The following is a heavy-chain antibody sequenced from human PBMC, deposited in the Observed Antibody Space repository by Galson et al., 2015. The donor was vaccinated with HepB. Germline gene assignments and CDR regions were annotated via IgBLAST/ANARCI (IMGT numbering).Heavy chain of an antibody. D-gene: IGHD2-21*01. J-gene: IGHJ4*02. CDR1: GYTFTSYG. CDR3: AREDVVVIAGTHFDY. Sequence: SVKVSCKASGYTFTSYGISWVRQAPGQGLEWMGWISAYNGNTNYAQKLQGRVTMTTDTSTSTAYMELRSLRSDDTAVYYCAREDVVVIAGTHFDYWGQGTLVTVSS. V-gene: IGHV1-18*01. CDR2: ISAYNGNT.